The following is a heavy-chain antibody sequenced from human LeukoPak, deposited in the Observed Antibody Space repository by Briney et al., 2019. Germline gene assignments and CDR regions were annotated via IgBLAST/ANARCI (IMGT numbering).Heavy chain of an antibody. CDR1: GFTFTSSA. J-gene: IGHJ4*02. CDR3: AASLGELSYIDY. Sequence: SVKVSCKASGFTFTSSAGQWVRQARGQRLEWIEWIVVGSGNTNYAQKFQERVTITRDMSTSTAYVELSSLRSEDTAVYYCAASLGELSYIDYWGQGTLVTVSS. V-gene: IGHV1-58*01. CDR2: IVVGSGNT. D-gene: IGHD3-16*02.